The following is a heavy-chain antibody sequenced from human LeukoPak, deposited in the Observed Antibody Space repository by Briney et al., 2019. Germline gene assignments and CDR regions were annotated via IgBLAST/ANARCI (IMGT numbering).Heavy chain of an antibody. CDR2: IYYSGST. CDR1: GYSISSGYY. Sequence: SETLSLTCTVSGYSISSGYYWSWIRQHPGKGLEWIGYIYYSGSTYYNPSLKSRVTISVDTSKNQFSLKLSSVTAADTAVYYCARHSLWFGEYYYYGMDVWGQGTTVTVSS. J-gene: IGHJ6*02. CDR3: ARHSLWFGEYYYYGMDV. D-gene: IGHD3-10*01. V-gene: IGHV4-30-4*08.